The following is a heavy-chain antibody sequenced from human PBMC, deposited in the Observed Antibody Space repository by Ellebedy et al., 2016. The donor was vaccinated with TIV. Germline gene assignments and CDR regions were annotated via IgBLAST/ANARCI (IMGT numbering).Heavy chain of an antibody. CDR2: IYYSGST. V-gene: IGHV4-59*01. CDR1: GGSISSYY. Sequence: SETLSLTXTVSGGSISSYYWSWIRQPPGKGLEWIGYIYYSGSTNYNPSLKSRVTISVDTSKNQFSLKLSSVTAADTAVYYCARNRKGLGGPGVYYYYGMDVWGQGTTVTVSS. J-gene: IGHJ6*02. D-gene: IGHD3/OR15-3a*01. CDR3: ARNRKGLGGPGVYYYYGMDV.